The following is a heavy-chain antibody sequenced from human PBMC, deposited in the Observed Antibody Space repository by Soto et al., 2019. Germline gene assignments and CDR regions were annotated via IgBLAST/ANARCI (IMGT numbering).Heavy chain of an antibody. D-gene: IGHD1-1*01. CDR1: GFTFASYS. V-gene: IGHV3-23*01. J-gene: IGHJ4*02. Sequence: EVQLLESGGGLAQPGGSLRLSCAASGFTFASYSVTWVRQAPGKGLEWVSGLSGSGGTTYYTDSVKGRFTISRDNSKNTLYLQMNSLRAEDTAVYYCARRVGFNDGPYDYWGQGTLVIVSS. CDR3: ARRVGFNDGPYDY. CDR2: LSGSGGTT.